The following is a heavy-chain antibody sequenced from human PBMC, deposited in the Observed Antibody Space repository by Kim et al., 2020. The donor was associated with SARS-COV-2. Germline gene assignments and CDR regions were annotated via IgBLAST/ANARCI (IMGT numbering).Heavy chain of an antibody. D-gene: IGHD6-13*01. CDR3: VKQSDGGIADFDY. V-gene: IGHV3-64D*09. Sequence: GGSLRLSCSASGFTFSSYAMHWVRQAPGKGLEYVSAISSNGGSTYYADSVKGRFTISRDNSKNTLYLQMSSLRAEDTAVYYCVKQSDGGIADFDYWGQGTLVTVSS. CDR1: GFTFSSYA. CDR2: ISSNGGST. J-gene: IGHJ4*02.